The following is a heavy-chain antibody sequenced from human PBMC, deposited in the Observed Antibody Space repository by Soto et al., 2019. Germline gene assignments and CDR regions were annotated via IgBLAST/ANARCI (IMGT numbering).Heavy chain of an antibody. CDR1: GFTFSSYW. V-gene: IGHV3-74*01. J-gene: IGHJ4*02. CDR3: ARRRGSSGWKTNFDH. D-gene: IGHD6-19*01. CDR2: IYSDGSST. Sequence: EVQLVESGGGLVQPGGSLRLSCAVSGFTFSSYWMHWVRQAPGKGLVWVSRIYSDGSSTNYADSVKGRFTISRDNAKNTLYLQMNSLRAEDTAVYYCARRRGSSGWKTNFDHWGQGTLVTVSS.